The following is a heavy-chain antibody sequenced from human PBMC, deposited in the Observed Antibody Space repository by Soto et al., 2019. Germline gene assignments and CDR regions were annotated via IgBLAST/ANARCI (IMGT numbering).Heavy chain of an antibody. D-gene: IGHD2-8*01. CDR2: IYYSGST. Sequence: PSETLSLTCTVSGGSIRSGDYYRSWIRQPPGKGLEGIGYIYYSGSTYYNPSLKSRVTISVDTSKNQFSLKLSSVTAADTAVYYCARAPGAYCTNGVCPDGGYFDYWGQGTLVTVSS. CDR1: GGSIRSGDYY. CDR3: ARAPGAYCTNGVCPDGGYFDY. V-gene: IGHV4-30-4*01. J-gene: IGHJ4*02.